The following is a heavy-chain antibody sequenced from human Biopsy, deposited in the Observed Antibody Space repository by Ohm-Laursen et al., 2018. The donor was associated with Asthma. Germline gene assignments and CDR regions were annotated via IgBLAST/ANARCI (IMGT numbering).Heavy chain of an antibody. D-gene: IGHD2-15*01. Sequence: SLRLSCTASGFSFSRYTLHWVRQPPGKGLQYVASILSDGGSTHYADSVKGRFIISRDNSRETLYLQMGSLRPEDTAIYYCLKFAMDKLPHDPVFDIWGQGKTVTVSS. J-gene: IGHJ3*02. CDR2: ILSDGGST. CDR1: GFSFSRYT. CDR3: LKFAMDKLPHDPVFDI. V-gene: IGHV3-64D*08.